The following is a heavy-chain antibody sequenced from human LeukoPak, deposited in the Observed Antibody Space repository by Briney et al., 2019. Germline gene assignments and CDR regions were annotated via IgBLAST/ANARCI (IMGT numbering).Heavy chain of an antibody. CDR2: VDPEDGET. V-gene: IGHV1-69-2*01. J-gene: IGHJ4*02. D-gene: IGHD4-23*01. CDR1: GYTFTDYY. CDR3: ATVDYGGQRGWDY. Sequence: ASVKISCKVSGYTFTDYYMHWVPQAPGKGLEWMGLVDPEDGETIYAEKFQGRVTITADTSTDTAYMELSSLRSEDTAVYYCATVDYGGQRGWDYWGQGTLVTVSS.